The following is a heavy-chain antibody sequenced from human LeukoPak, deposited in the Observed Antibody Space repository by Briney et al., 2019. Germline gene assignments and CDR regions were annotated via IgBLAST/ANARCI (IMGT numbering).Heavy chain of an antibody. CDR2: MSGSGGTT. CDR1: GFTFSSYA. J-gene: IGHJ6*02. Sequence: GGSLRLSCAASGFTFSSYAMTWVRQAPGKGLEWVSGMSGSGGTTYYADSVKGRFTISRDHSKNTLYLQMNSLRAEDTAVYYCAKVSSCSSTSCYRYYGLDVWGQGTTVTVSS. V-gene: IGHV3-23*01. D-gene: IGHD2-2*01. CDR3: AKVSSCSSTSCYRYYGLDV.